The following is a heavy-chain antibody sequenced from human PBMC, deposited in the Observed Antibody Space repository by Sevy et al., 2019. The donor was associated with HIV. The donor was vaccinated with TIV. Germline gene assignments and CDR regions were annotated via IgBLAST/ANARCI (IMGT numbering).Heavy chain of an antibody. CDR3: GRHSGIAATGSSAGDY. CDR2: ISSSSSYI. Sequence: GGSLRLSCAASGFTFSSYSMNWVRQAPGKGLEWVSSISSSSSYIYYVDSVKGRFTISRDNAKNSLYLQMNSLRAEDTAVYYCGRHSGIAATGSSAGDYWGQGTLVTVSS. J-gene: IGHJ4*02. V-gene: IGHV3-21*01. D-gene: IGHD6-13*01. CDR1: GFTFSSYS.